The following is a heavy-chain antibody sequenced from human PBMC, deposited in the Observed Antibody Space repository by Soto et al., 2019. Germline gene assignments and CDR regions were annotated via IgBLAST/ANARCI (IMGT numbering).Heavy chain of an antibody. CDR1: GGSISSGGYY. CDR2: IYYSGST. V-gene: IGHV4-31*03. J-gene: IGHJ6*02. Sequence: PSETLSLTCTVSGGSISSGGYYWSWIRQHPGKGLEWIGYIYYSGSTYYNPSLKSRVTISVDTSKNQFSLKLSSVTAADTAVYYCARDFRRARYYYGMDVWGQGTTVTVSS. CDR3: ARDFRRARYYYGMDV.